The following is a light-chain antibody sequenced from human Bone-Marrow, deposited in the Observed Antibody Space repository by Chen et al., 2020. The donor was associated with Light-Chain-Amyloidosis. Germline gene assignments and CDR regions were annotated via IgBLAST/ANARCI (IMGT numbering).Light chain of an antibody. CDR2: EDT. V-gene: IGLV2-14*01. CDR3: SSYTITYTLV. Sequence: QSALTQPASVSGSPGQSITISCTGTSSDVCGDNHVSWYQQHPDKDTKLIIYEDTNRPSWVTDHFSGSNDYNTASLTISGFKTVYEADYFCSSYTITYTLVFGRGTRVTVL. J-gene: IGLJ1*01. CDR1: SSDVCGDNH.